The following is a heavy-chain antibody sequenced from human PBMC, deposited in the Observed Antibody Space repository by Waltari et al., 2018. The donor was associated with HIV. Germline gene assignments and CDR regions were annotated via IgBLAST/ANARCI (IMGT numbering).Heavy chain of an antibody. D-gene: IGHD3-22*01. CDR2: RNPNRGKT. J-gene: IGHJ6*02. CDR1: GYTFINFD. CDR3: ARNSSAKGNRYFYYGLDV. V-gene: IGHV1-8*02. Sequence: QVYLVQSGPEVKRPGASVKISCKAYGYTFINFDVNWVRQAAGQGPEWLGWRNPNRGKTASPYIFEGRVTMTTDVSTATAYMEMSGLTLEDTAIYYCARNSSAKGNRYFYYGLDVWGQGTPVTV.